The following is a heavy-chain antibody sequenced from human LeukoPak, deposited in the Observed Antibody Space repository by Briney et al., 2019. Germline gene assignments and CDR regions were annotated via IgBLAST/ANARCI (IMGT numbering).Heavy chain of an antibody. Sequence: GASVKVSCKASGYTFTGYYMRWVRQAPGQGLEWMGWINPNSGGTNYAQKFQGRVTMTRDTSISTAYMELSRLRSEDTAVYYCAREEGSYSGFDYWGQGTLVTVSS. CDR1: GYTFTGYY. V-gene: IGHV1-2*02. CDR2: INPNSGGT. D-gene: IGHD1-26*01. CDR3: AREEGSYSGFDY. J-gene: IGHJ4*02.